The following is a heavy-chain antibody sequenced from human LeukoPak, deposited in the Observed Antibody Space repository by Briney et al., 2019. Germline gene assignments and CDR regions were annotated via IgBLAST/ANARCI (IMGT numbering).Heavy chain of an antibody. CDR2: MNPKSGNT. CDR1: GYTFTSYD. V-gene: IGHV1-8*01. CDR3: ARGSTVDTVATPLKY. D-gene: IGHD5-12*01. J-gene: IGHJ4*02. Sequence: ASVTVSCMASGYTFTSYDINWVRQATGQGLEWMGWMNPKSGNTGYAQKFQGRVTMTRSTSVSTAYMELSSLRSEDTAVYYCARGSTVDTVATPLKYWGQGTLVTVSS.